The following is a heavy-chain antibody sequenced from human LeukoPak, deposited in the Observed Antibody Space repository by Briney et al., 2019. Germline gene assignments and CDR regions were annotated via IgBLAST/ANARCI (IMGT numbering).Heavy chain of an antibody. CDR2: MSYGGQNE. D-gene: IGHD1-26*01. V-gene: IGHV3-30*18. J-gene: IGHJ4*02. Sequence: GGSLRLSCAASGLTFSGYDMHRVRQAPGKGPEWVAVMSYGGQNERYADSVKGRFTVSRDNPKNTVYLEMNSLRAEDTAVYYCAKDQQWELPSLFDYWGQGTLVTVSS. CDR1: GLTFSGYD. CDR3: AKDQQWELPSLFDY.